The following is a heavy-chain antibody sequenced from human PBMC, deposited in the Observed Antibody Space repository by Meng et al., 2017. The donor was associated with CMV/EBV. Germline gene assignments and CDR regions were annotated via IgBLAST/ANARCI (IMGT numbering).Heavy chain of an antibody. D-gene: IGHD4-11*01. J-gene: IGHJ4*02. V-gene: IGHV3-30*02. CDR3: AKDRVSQFDY. CDR1: DFTVSTYY. CDR2: IRYDGSNK. Sequence: GESLKISCVAFDFTVSTYYMSWVRQAPGKGLEWVAFIRYDGSNKYYADSVKGRFTISRDNSKNTLYLQMNSLRAEDTAVYYCAKDRVSQFDYWGQGTLVTVSS.